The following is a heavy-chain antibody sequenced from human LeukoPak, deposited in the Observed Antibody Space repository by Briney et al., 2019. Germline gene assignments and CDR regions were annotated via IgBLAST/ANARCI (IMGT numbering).Heavy chain of an antibody. CDR3: ARLRFLEFDWYFDL. D-gene: IGHD3-3*01. J-gene: IGHJ2*01. CDR1: GGCISSYY. V-gene: IGHV4-4*07. Sequence: PSETLSLTCTVSGGCISSYYWSWIRQPAGKGLEWIGRIYTSGSTNYNPSLKSRVTMSVDTSKNQFSLKLSSVTAADTAVYYCARLRFLEFDWYFDLWGRGTLVTVSS. CDR2: IYTSGST.